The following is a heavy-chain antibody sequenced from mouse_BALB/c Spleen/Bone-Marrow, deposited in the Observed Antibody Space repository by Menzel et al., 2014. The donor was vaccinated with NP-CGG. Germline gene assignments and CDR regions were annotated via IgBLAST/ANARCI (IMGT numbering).Heavy chain of an antibody. D-gene: IGHD2-14*01. CDR3: ARSDYRYAPLAN. Sequence: VQLLQPGDVLVLPGASVKMSCKASGYTFTDYWMHWVKQRPGQGLEWIGAIDTSDSYISYNQKFKGKATLTVDESSSTAYMQLSSLTSEDSAVYHCARSDYRYAPLANWGQGTLVTVSA. CDR2: IDTSDSYI. CDR1: GYTFTDYW. J-gene: IGHJ3*01. V-gene: IGHV1-69*01.